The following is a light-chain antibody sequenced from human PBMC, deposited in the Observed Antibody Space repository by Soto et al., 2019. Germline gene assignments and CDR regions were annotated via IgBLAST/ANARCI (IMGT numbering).Light chain of an antibody. CDR2: DAS. Sequence: EIVLTQSPGTLSLSPGERATLSCRASQSLSKNYLAWYQHKPGQAPRLLIHDASNRATGIPDRFSGSGSGTDFTLTIRSLEPEDSAVYYCQQCVTAPLTFGPGTKVEI. CDR3: QQCVTAPLT. V-gene: IGKV3-20*01. CDR1: QSLSKNY. J-gene: IGKJ1*01.